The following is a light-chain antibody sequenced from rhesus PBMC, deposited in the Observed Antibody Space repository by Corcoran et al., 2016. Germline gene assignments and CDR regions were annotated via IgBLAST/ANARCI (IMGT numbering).Light chain of an antibody. CDR1: QSGSSN. J-gene: IGKJ2*01. Sequence: EIVMTQSPATLSLSPGERATLSCRASQSGSSNLAWYQQKPGQAPRLLIYYASNRATGIPDRFSGSGSRTDFTLTISSLEPEDVGVYYCQQYNNGNSFGQGTKVEIK. CDR2: YAS. CDR3: QQYNNGNS. V-gene: IGKV3-35*01.